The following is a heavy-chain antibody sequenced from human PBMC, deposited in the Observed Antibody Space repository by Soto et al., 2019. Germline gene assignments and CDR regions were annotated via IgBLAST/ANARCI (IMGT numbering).Heavy chain of an antibody. J-gene: IGHJ5*02. Sequence: PSETLSLTCTVSGGSISSSSYYWGWLRQPPGKGLEWIGSIYYSGSTYYNPSLKSRVTISVDTSKNQFSLKLSSVTAADTAVYYCARQDIVVVVAATLLAWFDPWGQGTLVTVSS. CDR3: ARQDIVVVVAATLLAWFDP. V-gene: IGHV4-39*01. CDR1: GGSISSSSYY. D-gene: IGHD2-15*01. CDR2: IYYSGST.